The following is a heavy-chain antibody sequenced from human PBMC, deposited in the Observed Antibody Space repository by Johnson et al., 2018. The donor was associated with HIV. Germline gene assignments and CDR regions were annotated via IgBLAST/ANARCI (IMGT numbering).Heavy chain of an antibody. CDR2: IRYDGSNK. Sequence: QEQLVESGGGVVQPGGSLRLSCVASGFTFSSYGIHWVRQAPGKGLEWVAFIRYDGSNKYYADSVKGRFTIFRDNSKNTLYLQMNSLRAEETAVYYCAKSRPGYDAFDIWGQGTMVTVSS. D-gene: IGHD5-12*01. V-gene: IGHV3-30*02. CDR1: GFTFSSYG. J-gene: IGHJ3*02. CDR3: AKSRPGYDAFDI.